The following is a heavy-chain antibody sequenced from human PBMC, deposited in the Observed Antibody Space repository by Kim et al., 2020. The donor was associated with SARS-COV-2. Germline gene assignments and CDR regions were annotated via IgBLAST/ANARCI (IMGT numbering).Heavy chain of an antibody. CDR2: ITSTGGST. D-gene: IGHD3-10*01. J-gene: IGHJ4*02. CDR3: AKHLMGVAKAFDY. CDR1: GFTFSSYA. V-gene: IGHV3-23*01. Sequence: GGSLRLSCAASGFTFSSYAMNWVRQAPGKGLEWVSSITSTGGSTYYADSVKGRFSISRDNSKNTLYMQMNSLRGEDTAVYYCAKHLMGVAKAFDYWGQGPLVTVSS.